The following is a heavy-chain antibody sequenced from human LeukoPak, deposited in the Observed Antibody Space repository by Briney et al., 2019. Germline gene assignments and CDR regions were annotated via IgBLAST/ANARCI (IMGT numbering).Heavy chain of an antibody. CDR3: TRDAGHRLSRRNYYAMDV. V-gene: IGHV4-31*03. CDR1: GGSISSGGYY. CDR2: IYYSGST. Sequence: ASETLSLTCTVSGGSISSGGYYWSWIRQHPGKGLEWIGYIYYSGSTYYNPSLKSRVTISVDTSNNQFSLKVNSVTAADTAVYYCTRDAGHRLSRRNYYAMDVWGQGTTVTVSS. J-gene: IGHJ6*02.